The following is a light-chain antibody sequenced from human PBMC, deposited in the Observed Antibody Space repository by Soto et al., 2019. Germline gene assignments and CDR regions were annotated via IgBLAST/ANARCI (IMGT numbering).Light chain of an antibody. V-gene: IGLV2-14*01. CDR3: SSYTSSTLVV. Sequence: QSVLTQPASVSGSPGQSITISCTGTSSDVGGYNYVSWYQQHPGKAPKLMIYEVSNRPLGVSNRFSGSKSGNTAFLTISGLQAEDEADYYCSSYTSSTLVVFGGGTQLTVL. CDR1: SSDVGGYNY. J-gene: IGLJ2*01. CDR2: EVS.